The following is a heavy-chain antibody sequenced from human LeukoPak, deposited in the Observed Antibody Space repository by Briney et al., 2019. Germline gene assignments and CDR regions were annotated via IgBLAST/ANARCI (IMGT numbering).Heavy chain of an antibody. CDR1: GGSFSGYY. J-gene: IGHJ4*02. V-gene: IGHV4-34*01. D-gene: IGHD6-13*01. Sequence: SATLSLTCAVSGGSFSGYYWSWIRQPPGKGLEWIGEINHSGSTNYNPSLKSRVTISVDTSKNQFSLKLSSVTAADTAVYYCARDSSSWSYWGQGTLVTVSS. CDR2: INHSGST. CDR3: ARDSSSWSY.